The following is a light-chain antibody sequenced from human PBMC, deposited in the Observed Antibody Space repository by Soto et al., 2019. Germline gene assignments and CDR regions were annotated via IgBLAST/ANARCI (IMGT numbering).Light chain of an antibody. CDR1: QGISNY. Sequence: DIQMTQSPSSLSVSVGDRVTITCRASQGISNYLAWYQQKPGQVPKLLIYAASTGHSGVPSRFSGSGSGTDFTLTISILQREDVLSYCCQKYNSAPVTFGGGTKVEIK. V-gene: IGKV1-27*01. CDR2: AAS. J-gene: IGKJ4*01. CDR3: QKYNSAPVT.